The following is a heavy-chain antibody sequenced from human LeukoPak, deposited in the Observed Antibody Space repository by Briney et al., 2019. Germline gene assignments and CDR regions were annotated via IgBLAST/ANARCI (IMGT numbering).Heavy chain of an antibody. V-gene: IGHV3-23*01. D-gene: IGHD3-10*01. CDR2: ISGSGGST. CDR3: AKVVSRMVRGVINWFDP. J-gene: IGHJ5*02. Sequence: GGSLRLSCAASGFTFSSYAMSWVRQAPGKGLEWVSAISGSGGSTYYADSVKGRFTISRDNSKNTLYLQMNSLRAEDTAVYYCAKVVSRMVRGVINWFDPWGQGTLVTVSS. CDR1: GFTFSSYA.